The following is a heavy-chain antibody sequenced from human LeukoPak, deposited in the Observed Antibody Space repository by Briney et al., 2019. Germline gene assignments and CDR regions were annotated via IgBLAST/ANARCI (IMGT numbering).Heavy chain of an antibody. CDR3: ARDGVDYGDYGPRWFDP. V-gene: IGHV3-33*01. D-gene: IGHD4-17*01. CDR2: IWYDGSNK. Sequence: PGRSLRLSCAASGFAFSSYGMHWVRQAPGKGLEWVAVIWYDGSNKYYADSVKGRFTISRDNSKNTLYLQMNSLGAEDTAVYYCARDGVDYGDYGPRWFDPWGQGTLVTVSS. J-gene: IGHJ5*02. CDR1: GFAFSSYG.